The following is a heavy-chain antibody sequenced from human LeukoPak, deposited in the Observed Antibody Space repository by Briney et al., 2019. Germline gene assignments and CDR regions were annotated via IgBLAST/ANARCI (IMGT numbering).Heavy chain of an antibody. CDR1: GGSISSYY. D-gene: IGHD3-9*01. CDR2: IYYSGST. Sequence: PSETLSLTCTVAGGSISSYYWSWIRQPPGKGLEWSGYIYYSGSTNYNPSLKSRVTISVDTSKNQFSLKLSSVTAADTAVYYCARDGYYDILTGPTPFYGMDVWGQGTTVTVSS. V-gene: IGHV4-59*01. CDR3: ARDGYYDILTGPTPFYGMDV. J-gene: IGHJ6*02.